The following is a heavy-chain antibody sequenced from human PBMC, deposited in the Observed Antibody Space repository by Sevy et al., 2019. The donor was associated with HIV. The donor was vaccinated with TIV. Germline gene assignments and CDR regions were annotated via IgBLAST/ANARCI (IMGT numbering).Heavy chain of an antibody. CDR1: GFTFSSYE. J-gene: IGHJ5*02. Sequence: GGSLRLSCEASGFTFSSYEMNWVHQAPGKGLEWVSYISSSGTTIKYADSVKGRFTISRDNAKNSLYMQMNSLRAEDTAVYYCARVDANYDKGFDPWGQGTLVTVSS. CDR3: ARVDANYDKGFDP. V-gene: IGHV3-48*03. D-gene: IGHD3-22*01. CDR2: ISSSGTTI.